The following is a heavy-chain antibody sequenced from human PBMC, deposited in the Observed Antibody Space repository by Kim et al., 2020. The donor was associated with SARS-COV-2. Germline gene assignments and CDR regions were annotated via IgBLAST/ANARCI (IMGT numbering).Heavy chain of an antibody. CDR2: ISSSSSYI. CDR3: ARDLSRLQSPYYFDY. Sequence: GGSLRLSCAASGFTFSSYSMNWVRQAPGKGLEWVSSISSSSSYIYYADSVKGRFTISRDNAKNSLYLQMNSLRAEDTAVYYCARDLSRLQSPYYFDYWGQGTLVTVSS. J-gene: IGHJ4*02. V-gene: IGHV3-21*01. CDR1: GFTFSSYS. D-gene: IGHD6-25*01.